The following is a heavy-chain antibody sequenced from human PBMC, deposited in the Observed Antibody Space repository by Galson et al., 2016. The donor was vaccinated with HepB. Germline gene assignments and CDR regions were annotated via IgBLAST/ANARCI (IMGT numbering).Heavy chain of an antibody. CDR2: ISSGSGSYI. V-gene: IGHV3-21*01. Sequence: SLRLSCAASGFTFSSYSMNWVRQAPGRGLEWVSSISSGSGSYIYYADSVKGRFTISRDNAKNSLYLQMNSLRAEDTAVYYCARGRGNYYYFDYWGQGTLVTVSS. D-gene: IGHD1-26*01. J-gene: IGHJ4*02. CDR3: ARGRGNYYYFDY. CDR1: GFTFSSYS.